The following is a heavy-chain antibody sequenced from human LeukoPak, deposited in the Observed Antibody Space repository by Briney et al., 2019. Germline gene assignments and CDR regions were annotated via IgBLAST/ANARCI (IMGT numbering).Heavy chain of an antibody. J-gene: IGHJ5*02. CDR1: GFTFSSYW. Sequence: GGSLRPSCAASGFTFSSYWMSWVRQAPGKGLEWVANINVDGSEKYCVDSVKGRFTISRDNAKNSLYLEMNSLRAEDAAVYYCARGYCSSTSCSPNWFDPWGQGTLVTVSS. CDR3: ARGYCSSTSCSPNWFDP. D-gene: IGHD2-2*01. V-gene: IGHV3-7*04. CDR2: INVDGSEK.